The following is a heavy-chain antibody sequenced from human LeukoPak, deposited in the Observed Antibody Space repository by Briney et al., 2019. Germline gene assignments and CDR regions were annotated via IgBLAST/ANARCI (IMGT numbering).Heavy chain of an antibody. V-gene: IGHV3-9*01. Sequence: AGGSLRLSCAASGFTFDDYAMHWVRQAPGKGLEWVSGISWNSGSIGYADSVKGRFTISRDNAKNSLYLQMNSLRAEDTAVYYCAKDPSSYYYDSSGYPSQFDYWGQGTLVTVSS. CDR3: AKDPSSYYYDSSGYPSQFDY. CDR2: ISWNSGSI. J-gene: IGHJ4*02. CDR1: GFTFDDYA. D-gene: IGHD3-22*01.